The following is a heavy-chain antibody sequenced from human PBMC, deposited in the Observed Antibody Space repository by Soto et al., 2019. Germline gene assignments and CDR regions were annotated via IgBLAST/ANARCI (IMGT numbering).Heavy chain of an antibody. CDR3: ARGGGEAVLDY. Sequence: EVQLVESGGGLVKPGGSLRLSCAASEFTFTAYHMNWFRQAPGKGLEWVSFITSSRSYIYYADSVKGRFTISRDNAKKSLYLQMNSLRGDDTAIYYCARGGGEAVLDYWGQGTLVTVSS. V-gene: IGHV3-21*01. J-gene: IGHJ4*02. CDR1: EFTFTAYH. D-gene: IGHD3-16*01. CDR2: ITSSRSYI.